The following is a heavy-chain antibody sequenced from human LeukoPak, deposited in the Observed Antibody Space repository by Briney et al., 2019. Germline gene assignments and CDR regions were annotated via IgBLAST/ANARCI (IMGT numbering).Heavy chain of an antibody. V-gene: IGHV1-46*03. Sequence: GASVKVSXKASGYTFTSYYMHWVRQAPGQGLEWMGIINPSGGSTSYAQKFQGRVTMTRDTSTSTVYMELSSLRSEDTAVYYCARSYSNCVKAFDIWGQGTMVTVSS. D-gene: IGHD4-11*01. CDR1: GYTFTSYY. J-gene: IGHJ3*02. CDR2: INPSGGST. CDR3: ARSYSNCVKAFDI.